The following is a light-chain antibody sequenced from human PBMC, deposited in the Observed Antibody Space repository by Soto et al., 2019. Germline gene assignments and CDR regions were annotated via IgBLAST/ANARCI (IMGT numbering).Light chain of an antibody. CDR2: DVS. J-gene: IGLJ2*01. V-gene: IGLV2-11*01. CDR1: SSDVGGYNY. Sequence: QSALTQPRSVSGSPGQSVTISCTGTSSDVGGYNYVSWYQQHPGKAPKLMIYDVSKRPSGVPDRFSGSKSGNTASLTISGLQAEDEADYYCCSYARSYTLVFGGGTKPTVL. CDR3: CSYARSYTLV.